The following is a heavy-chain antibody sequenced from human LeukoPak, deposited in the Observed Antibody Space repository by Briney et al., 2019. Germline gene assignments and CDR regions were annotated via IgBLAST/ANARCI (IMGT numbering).Heavy chain of an antibody. CDR2: INHSGST. Sequence: SETLSLTCAVYGGSFSGYYWSWIRQPPGKGLELIGEINHSGSTNYNPSLKSRVTISVDTSKNQFSLKLSSVTAADTAVYYCARQQWLVRGWYFDYWGQGTLVTVSS. D-gene: IGHD6-19*01. V-gene: IGHV4-34*01. J-gene: IGHJ4*02. CDR3: ARQQWLVRGWYFDY. CDR1: GGSFSGYY.